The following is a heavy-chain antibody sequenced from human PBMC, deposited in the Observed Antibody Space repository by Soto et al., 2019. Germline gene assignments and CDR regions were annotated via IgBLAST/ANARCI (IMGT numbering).Heavy chain of an antibody. V-gene: IGHV3-23*01. J-gene: IGHJ4*02. CDR1: GFTFSSYG. Sequence: GGSLRLSCAASGFTFSSYGMQWVRQPPGEGLEWVSAISGSAAGTYYADSVKGRFTISRDNSKNTVYLQMNSLRAEDTAVYYCAKDSATFGGFDYWGQGTLVTVSS. CDR3: AKDSATFGGFDY. D-gene: IGHD3-3*01. CDR2: ISGSAAGT.